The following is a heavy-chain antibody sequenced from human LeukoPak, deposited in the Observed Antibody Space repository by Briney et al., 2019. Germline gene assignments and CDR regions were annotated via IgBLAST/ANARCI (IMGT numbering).Heavy chain of an antibody. CDR2: INHSGST. CDR3: ERGTALDYDILTGYTS. J-gene: IGHJ4*02. Sequence: PSETLSLTCAVYGGSFSGYYWSWMREPPGKGVVGSGEINHSGSTTYHPSLKSRVTISVDTSTNSFSLKLSSVPAADTAVYYCERGTALDYDILTGYTSWGQATLATVSS. V-gene: IGHV4-34*01. CDR1: GGSFSGYY. D-gene: IGHD3-9*01.